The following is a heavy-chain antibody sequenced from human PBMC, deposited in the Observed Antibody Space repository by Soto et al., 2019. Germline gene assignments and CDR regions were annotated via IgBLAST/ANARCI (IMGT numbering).Heavy chain of an antibody. V-gene: IGHV5-51*01. CDR1: GYSFTSYW. CDR2: IYPGDSDT. CDR3: ARHGTSGYDLYYYYGMDV. D-gene: IGHD5-12*01. J-gene: IGHJ6*02. Sequence: GESLKISCKGSGYSFTSYWIGWVRQMPGKGLEWMGIIYPGDSDTRYSPSFQGQVTISADKSISTAYLQWSSLKASDTAMYYCARHGTSGYDLYYYYGMDVWGQGTTVTVSS.